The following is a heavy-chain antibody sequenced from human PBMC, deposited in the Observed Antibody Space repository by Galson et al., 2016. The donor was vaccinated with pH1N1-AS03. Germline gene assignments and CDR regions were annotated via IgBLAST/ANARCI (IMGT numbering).Heavy chain of an antibody. CDR3: ARSQSFYVDYFDN. CDR2: ISYDESKK. J-gene: IGHJ4*02. CDR1: GFTSRSYG. V-gene: IGHV3-30*03. Sequence: SLRLSCAASGFTSRSYGMHWVRQTPGKGLQWVAVISYDESKKLYADSVRGRSTISRDNSKNTLYLQMNSLRPEDTAVYFCARSQSFYVDYFDNWGQGTLFTVSS. D-gene: IGHD3-10*02.